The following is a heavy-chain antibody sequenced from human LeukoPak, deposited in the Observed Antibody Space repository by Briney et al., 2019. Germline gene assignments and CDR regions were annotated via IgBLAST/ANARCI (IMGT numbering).Heavy chain of an antibody. D-gene: IGHD3-3*01. CDR3: AKEIFGVVIINFYMDV. V-gene: IGHV3-11*04. Sequence: GGSLRLSCVVSGFGFSDSYMTWIRQTPGKGLEWLAYISGSGSDIYYADSVKGRFTISRDNAKNSLYLQMNSLRAEDTAVYYCAKEIFGVVIINFYMDVWGKGTRSPSP. CDR2: ISGSGSDI. J-gene: IGHJ6*03. CDR1: GFGFSDSY.